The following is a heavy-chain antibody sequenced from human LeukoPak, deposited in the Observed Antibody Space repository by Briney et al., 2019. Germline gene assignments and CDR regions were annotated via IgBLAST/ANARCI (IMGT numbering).Heavy chain of an antibody. CDR3: VKDSRAALVGPYYMDV. V-gene: IGHV3-30*02. D-gene: IGHD6-25*01. Sequence: GGSLRLSCAASGFNFNTYGMYWVRQAPGKGLEWVAFIRYDETNEYYADSVKGRFTISRDNSKNTLYLQMNSLRTEDTAVYYCVKDSRAALVGPYYMDVWGKGTTVTISS. J-gene: IGHJ6*03. CDR2: IRYDETNE. CDR1: GFNFNTYG.